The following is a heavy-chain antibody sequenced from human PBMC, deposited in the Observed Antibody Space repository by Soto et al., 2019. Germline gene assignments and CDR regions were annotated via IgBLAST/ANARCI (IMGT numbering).Heavy chain of an antibody. V-gene: IGHV4-59*01. CDR2: IYYSGST. Sequence: SETLSLTCTVSGGSISSYYWSWIRQPPGKGLEWIGYIYYSGSTNYNPSLKSRVTISVDTSKNQFSLKLSSVTAADTAVYYCARGLYYYDSSGYYPNWFDPWGQGTLVTVSS. J-gene: IGHJ5*02. D-gene: IGHD3-22*01. CDR3: ARGLYYYDSSGYYPNWFDP. CDR1: GGSISSYY.